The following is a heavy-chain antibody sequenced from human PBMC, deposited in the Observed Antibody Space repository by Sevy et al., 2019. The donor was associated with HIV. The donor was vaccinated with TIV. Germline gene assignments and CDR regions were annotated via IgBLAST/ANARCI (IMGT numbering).Heavy chain of an antibody. CDR1: GFTFSSYW. J-gene: IGHJ5*02. Sequence: GGSLRLSCAASGFTFSSYWMNLIRQAPGKGLEWVANIKQDGSEKYYVDSVKGRFTISRDNAKNSLYLEMNTLRAEDTAVYYCATSGGETWGQGTLVTVSS. D-gene: IGHD3-16*01. V-gene: IGHV3-7*01. CDR3: ATSGGET. CDR2: IKQDGSEK.